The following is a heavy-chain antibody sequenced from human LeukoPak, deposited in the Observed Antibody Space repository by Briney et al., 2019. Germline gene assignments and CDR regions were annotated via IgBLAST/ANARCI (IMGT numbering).Heavy chain of an antibody. CDR2: IYHSGST. V-gene: IGHV4-38-2*02. CDR1: GYSISSGYY. Sequence: SETLSLTCTVSGYSISSGYYWGWIRQPPGKGLEWIGSIYHSGSTYYNPSLKSRVTISVDTSKNQFSLKLSSVTAADTAVYYCAGEYSSSSGGFDYWGQGTLVTVSS. J-gene: IGHJ4*02. D-gene: IGHD6-6*01. CDR3: AGEYSSSSGGFDY.